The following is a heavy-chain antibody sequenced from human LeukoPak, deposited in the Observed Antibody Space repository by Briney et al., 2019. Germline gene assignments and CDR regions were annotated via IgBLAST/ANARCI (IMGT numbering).Heavy chain of an antibody. CDR2: INSDGSST. CDR1: GFTFSSHW. CDR3: ARGRGPYGWFDP. Sequence: GGSLRLSCAASGFTFSSHWMHWVRQAPGKGLVWVSRINSDGSSTNYADSVKGRFTISRDNAKNTLYLQMNSLRVEDAAEYYCARGRGPYGWFDPWGQGTLVTVSS. D-gene: IGHD3-10*01. V-gene: IGHV3-74*01. J-gene: IGHJ5*02.